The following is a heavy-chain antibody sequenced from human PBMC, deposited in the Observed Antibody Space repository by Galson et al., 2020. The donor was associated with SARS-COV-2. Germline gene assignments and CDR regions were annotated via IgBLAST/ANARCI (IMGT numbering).Heavy chain of an antibody. CDR1: GFTFSKYW. V-gene: IGHV3-7*01. Sequence: GGSLRLSCVGSGFTFSKYWMNWVRQAPGKGLEWVANIKSDGSETYFADSVKGRFNISRDNAKNSLNLQVNTVRVEDTAVYYCARTYSDSLTGAYHWYYFDFWGRGTLVTVSS. J-gene: IGHJ5*01. D-gene: IGHD3-9*01. CDR3: ARTYSDSLTGAYHWYYFDF. CDR2: IKSDGSET.